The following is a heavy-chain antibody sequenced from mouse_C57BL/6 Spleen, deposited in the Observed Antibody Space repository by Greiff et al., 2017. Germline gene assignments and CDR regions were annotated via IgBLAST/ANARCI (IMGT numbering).Heavy chain of an antibody. D-gene: IGHD2-1*01. Sequence: QVQLQQPGAELVKPGASVKLSCKASGYTFTSYWMHWVKQRPGQGLEWIGMIHPNSGSTNYNEKFKSKATLTVDKSSSTAYMQLSSLTSEDSAVYYCARSNGIYGTYDRGYFDGWGTGTTVTVSS. J-gene: IGHJ1*03. CDR1: GYTFTSYW. V-gene: IGHV1-64*01. CDR3: ARSNGIYGTYDRGYFDG. CDR2: IHPNSGST.